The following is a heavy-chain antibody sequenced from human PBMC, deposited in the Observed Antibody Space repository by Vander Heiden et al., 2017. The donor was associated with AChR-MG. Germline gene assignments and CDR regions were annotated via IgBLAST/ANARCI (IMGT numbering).Heavy chain of an antibody. CDR1: GFTFSGYA. V-gene: IGHV3-23*01. J-gene: IGHJ5*02. CDR2: ISGSGGST. D-gene: IGHD6-13*01. Sequence: EVQLLESGGGLVQPGASLRLPCAASGFTFSGYAMSWVRQAPGKGLEWVSAISGSGGSTYYADSVKGRFTISRDNSKNTLYLQMNSLRAEDTAVYYCALIAAAGTRWSRFDPWGQGTLVTVSS. CDR3: ALIAAAGTRWSRFDP.